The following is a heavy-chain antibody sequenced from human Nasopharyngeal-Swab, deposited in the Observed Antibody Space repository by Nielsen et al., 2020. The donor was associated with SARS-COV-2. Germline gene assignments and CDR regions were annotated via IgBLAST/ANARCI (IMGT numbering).Heavy chain of an antibody. J-gene: IGHJ4*02. CDR1: GFAFSSHA. Sequence: GGSLRLSCAASGFAFSSHAMSWVRQAPGKGLEWVSGIKDSGDSTYYADSVKGRFTISRDNSKNTLYLQMNSLRADDTAIYLCVKDWRYGGGYWGQGTLVTVSS. V-gene: IGHV3-23*01. CDR3: VKDWRYGGGY. CDR2: IKDSGDST. D-gene: IGHD4/OR15-4a*01.